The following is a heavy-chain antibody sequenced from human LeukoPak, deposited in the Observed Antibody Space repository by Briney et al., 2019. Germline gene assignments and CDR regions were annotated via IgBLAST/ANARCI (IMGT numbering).Heavy chain of an antibody. J-gene: IGHJ4*02. D-gene: IGHD6-13*01. Sequence: GASVKVSCKASGYTFTGYYMHWVRQAPGQGLEWMGWINPNSGGTNYAQKFQGRVTMTRDTSISTAYMELNRLRSDDTAVYYCARDRFAAAGPTGYWGQGTLVTVSS. V-gene: IGHV1-2*02. CDR2: INPNSGGT. CDR1: GYTFTGYY. CDR3: ARDRFAAAGPTGY.